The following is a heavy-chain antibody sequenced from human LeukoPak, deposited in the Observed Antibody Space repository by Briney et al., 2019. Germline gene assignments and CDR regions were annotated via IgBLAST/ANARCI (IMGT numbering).Heavy chain of an antibody. Sequence: GGSLRLSCAASGFTFSSYGMHWVRQAPGKGLEWVAVISCDGSNKYYADSVKGRFTISRDNSKNTLYLQMNSLRAEDTAVYCCAKDYYGSGRFYAYYYGMDVWGQGTTVTVSS. CDR3: AKDYYGSGRFYAYYYGMDV. V-gene: IGHV3-30*18. CDR1: GFTFSSYG. CDR2: ISCDGSNK. D-gene: IGHD3-10*01. J-gene: IGHJ6*02.